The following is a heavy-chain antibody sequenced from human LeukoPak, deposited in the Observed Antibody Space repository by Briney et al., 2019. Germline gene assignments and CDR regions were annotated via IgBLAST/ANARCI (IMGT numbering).Heavy chain of an antibody. V-gene: IGHV4-34*01. CDR1: GGSFSGYY. J-gene: IGHJ4*02. Sequence: SETLSLTCAVYGGSFSGYYWSWIRQPPGKGLEWIGEINHSGSTNYNPSLKSRVTISVDTSKNQFSLKLSSVTAADTAVYYCARGYYDILTGYYPDYWGQGTLVTVSS. D-gene: IGHD3-9*01. CDR3: ARGYYDILTGYYPDY. CDR2: INHSGST.